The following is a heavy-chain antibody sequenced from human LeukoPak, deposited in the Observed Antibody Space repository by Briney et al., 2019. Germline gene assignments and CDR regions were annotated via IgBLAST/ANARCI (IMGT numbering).Heavy chain of an antibody. D-gene: IGHD4-23*01. Sequence: SVKVSRKASGGTFSTFGLSWVRQAPGQGLEWMGGIIPIFGPANYAQKFQGRVTITADESTSTAYMELSSLRSEDTAVYFCARATGNSDHSPREPIHWYFDLWGRGTLVTVSS. CDR2: IIPIFGPA. V-gene: IGHV1-69*13. J-gene: IGHJ2*01. CDR1: GGTFSTFG. CDR3: ARATGNSDHSPREPIHWYFDL.